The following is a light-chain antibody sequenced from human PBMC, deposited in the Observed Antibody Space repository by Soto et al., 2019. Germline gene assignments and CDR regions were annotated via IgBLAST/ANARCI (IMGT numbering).Light chain of an antibody. V-gene: IGLV2-23*02. CDR2: EVI. CDR3: CSYAGSSVYV. CDR1: SSDVGTFNL. J-gene: IGLJ1*01. Sequence: QSVLTQVASVSGSPGQSITISCTGTSSDVGTFNLVSWYQQHPGKAPRLMNEVIKRPSGVSNRFSGSKSGNTASLTISGLQAEDEADYYCCSYAGSSVYVFGTGTRSPS.